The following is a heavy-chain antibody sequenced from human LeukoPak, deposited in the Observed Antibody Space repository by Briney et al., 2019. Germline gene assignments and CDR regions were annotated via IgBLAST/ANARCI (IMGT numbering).Heavy chain of an antibody. CDR2: IYYSGST. Sequence: PSETLSLTCTVSGGSVSSGSYYWSWIRQPPGTGLEWIGYIYYSGSTNYNPSLKSRVTISVDTSKNQFSLKLSSVTAADTAVYYCASYYYDSSGYYYREGVHPRGSWFDPWGQGTLVTVSS. CDR1: GGSVSSGSYY. J-gene: IGHJ5*02. CDR3: ASYYYDSSGYYYREGVHPRGSWFDP. D-gene: IGHD3-22*01. V-gene: IGHV4-61*01.